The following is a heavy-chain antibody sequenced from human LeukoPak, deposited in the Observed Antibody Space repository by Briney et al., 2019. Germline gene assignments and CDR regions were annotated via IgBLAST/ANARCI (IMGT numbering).Heavy chain of an antibody. CDR3: ARWYYYETSGLYYGSFDY. CDR2: IDTADDK. Sequence: PGGSLRLSCAASGFTFSSYDMHWVRQATGKGLEWGSSIDTADDKFYPASVKGRFTISRDNSRNTLYLQMNSLRAEDTAVYYCARWYYYETSGLYYGSFDYWGQGTLVTVSS. CDR1: GFTFSSYD. D-gene: IGHD3-22*01. V-gene: IGHV3-13*01. J-gene: IGHJ4*02.